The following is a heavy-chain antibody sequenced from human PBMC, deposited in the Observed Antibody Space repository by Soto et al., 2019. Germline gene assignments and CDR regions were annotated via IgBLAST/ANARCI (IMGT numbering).Heavy chain of an antibody. CDR1: GFMFRDYT. J-gene: IGHJ3*02. CDR3: AKRSIITGGAFDM. V-gene: IGHV3-23*01. CDR2: TTATGGST. D-gene: IGHD3-3*02. Sequence: EVQLLESGGGFVQPGGSLRLSCVVSGFMFRDYTMGWVRQAPGKGLEWVSATTATGGSTFYADSVKGRFTISRDNSINTLYLQMNNLRVDDSAVYSCAKRSIITGGAFDMWGQGTMVTVSS.